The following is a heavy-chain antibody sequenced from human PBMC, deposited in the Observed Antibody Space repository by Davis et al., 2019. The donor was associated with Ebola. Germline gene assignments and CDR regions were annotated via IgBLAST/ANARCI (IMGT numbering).Heavy chain of an antibody. CDR2: ISSSSSYI. V-gene: IGHV3-21*01. CDR3: AREKTEQLVEESLDAFDI. Sequence: GESLKISCAASGFTFSSYSMNWVRQAPGKGLEWVSSISSSSSYIYYADSVRGRFTISRDNAKNSLYLQMNSLRAEDTAVYYCAREKTEQLVEESLDAFDIWGQGTMVTVSS. CDR1: GFTFSSYS. D-gene: IGHD6-13*01. J-gene: IGHJ3*02.